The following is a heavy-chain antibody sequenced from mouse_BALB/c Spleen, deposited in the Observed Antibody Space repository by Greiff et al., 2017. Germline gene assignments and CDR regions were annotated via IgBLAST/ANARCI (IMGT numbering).Heavy chain of an antibody. J-gene: IGHJ2*01. CDR1: GYTFTSYY. Sequence: QVQLKQSGAELVKPGASVKLSCKASGYTFTSYYMYWVKQRPGQGLEWIGEINPSNGGTNFNEKFKSKATLTVDKSSSTAYMQLSSLTSEDSAVYYCTRYYYGSSYYFDYWGQGTTLTVSS. CDR2: INPSNGGT. V-gene: IGHV1S81*02. CDR3: TRYYYGSSYYFDY. D-gene: IGHD1-1*01.